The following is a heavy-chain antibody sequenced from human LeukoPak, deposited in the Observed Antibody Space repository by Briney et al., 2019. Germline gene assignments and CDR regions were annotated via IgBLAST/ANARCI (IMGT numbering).Heavy chain of an antibody. V-gene: IGHV4-59*01. CDR1: GGSISNYF. CDR2: IFHSGST. J-gene: IGHJ5*02. Sequence: SETLSLTCSVSGGSISNYFWSWIRQPPGKGLEWIGYIFHSGSTYYNPSLESRVSISVDTSKNRFSLKLTSVTAADTAVYFCARFGALVATIGTWFDPWGQGTLVTVSS. D-gene: IGHD5-12*01. CDR3: ARFGALVATIGTWFDP.